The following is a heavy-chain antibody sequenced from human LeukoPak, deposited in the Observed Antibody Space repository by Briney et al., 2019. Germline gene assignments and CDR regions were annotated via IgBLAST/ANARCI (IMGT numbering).Heavy chain of an antibody. CDR3: ARRAHYDSSGYTMDV. CDR1: GYNFSRYW. J-gene: IGHJ6*04. Sequence: GESLKISCKGSGYNFSRYWIGWVRQMPGKGLEWMGTIYPGNYEIRYSPSFQAHVTISADKSTTAYLQWSSLKASDTAMYYCARRAHYDSSGYTMDVWGKGTTVTVSS. CDR2: IYPGNYEI. D-gene: IGHD3-22*01. V-gene: IGHV5-51*01.